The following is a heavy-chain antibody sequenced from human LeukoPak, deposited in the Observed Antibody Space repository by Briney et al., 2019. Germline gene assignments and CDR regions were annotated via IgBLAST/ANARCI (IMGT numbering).Heavy chain of an antibody. CDR1: GFTFSSYS. Sequence: TGGSLRLSCAASGFTFSSYSMNWVRQAPGKGLEWVSYISSSSSTIYYADSVKGRFTISRDNAKNSLYLQMNSLRAEDTAVYYCARGWGSGSYYPPDYWGQGTLVTVSS. J-gene: IGHJ4*02. CDR2: ISSSSSTI. CDR3: ARGWGSGSYYPPDY. D-gene: IGHD3-10*01. V-gene: IGHV3-48*04.